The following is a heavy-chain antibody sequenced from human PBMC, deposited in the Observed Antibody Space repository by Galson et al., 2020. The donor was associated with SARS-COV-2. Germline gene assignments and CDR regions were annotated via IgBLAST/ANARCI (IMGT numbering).Heavy chain of an antibody. V-gene: IGHV4-39*07. CDR1: GGSISSSSYY. Sequence: SETLSLTCTVSGGSISSSSYYWGWIRQPPGKGLEWIGSIYYSGSTYYNPSLKSRVTISVDTSKNQFSLKLSSVTAADTAVYYCARVDYYDSSGYYYVRYYFDYWGQGTLVTVSS. D-gene: IGHD3-22*01. CDR2: IYYSGST. J-gene: IGHJ4*02. CDR3: ARVDYYDSSGYYYVRYYFDY.